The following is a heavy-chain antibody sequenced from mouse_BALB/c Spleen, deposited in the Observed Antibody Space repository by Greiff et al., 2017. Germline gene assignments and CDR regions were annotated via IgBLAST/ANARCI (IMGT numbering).Heavy chain of an antibody. CDR2: IYPGDGDT. V-gene: IGHV1-80*01. CDR1: GYAFSSSW. CDR3: ARDGNYLYFDY. Sequence: VQLQQPGAELVKPGASVKISCKASGYAFSSSWMNWVKQRPGQGLEWIGRIYPGDGDTNYNGKFKGKATLTADKSSSTAYMQLSSLTSVDSAVYFCARDGNYLYFDYWGQGTTLTVSS. J-gene: IGHJ2*01. D-gene: IGHD2-1*01.